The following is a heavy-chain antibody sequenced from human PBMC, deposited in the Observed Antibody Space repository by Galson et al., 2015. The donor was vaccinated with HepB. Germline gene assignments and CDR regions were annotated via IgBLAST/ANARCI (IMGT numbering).Heavy chain of an antibody. J-gene: IGHJ3*02. V-gene: IGHV1-18*04. Sequence: SVKVSCKASGYTFTSYGISWVRQAPGQGLEWMGWISAYNGNTNYAQKLQGRVTMTTDTSTSTAYMELRSLRSEDTAVYYCARGLGGIVGATAIATLSGAFDIWGQGTMVTVSS. CDR3: ARGLGGIVGATAIATLSGAFDI. D-gene: IGHD1-26*01. CDR2: ISAYNGNT. CDR1: GYTFTSYG.